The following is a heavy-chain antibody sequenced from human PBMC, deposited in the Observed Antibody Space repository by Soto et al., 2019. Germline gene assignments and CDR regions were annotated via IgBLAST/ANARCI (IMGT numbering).Heavy chain of an antibody. CDR2: ISAYNGNT. J-gene: IGHJ4*02. Sequence: ASVKVSCKASGYTFNSYGISWVRQATGQGLEWMGWISAYNGNTNYAQKLQGRVTMTTDTSTSTAYMELRSLGSDDTAVYYCAREPKPTYYYDSSAKKRYHTRNYYFDYWGQGTLVTVSS. CDR3: AREPKPTYYYDSSAKKRYHTRNYYFDY. D-gene: IGHD3-22*01. V-gene: IGHV1-18*01. CDR1: GYTFNSYG.